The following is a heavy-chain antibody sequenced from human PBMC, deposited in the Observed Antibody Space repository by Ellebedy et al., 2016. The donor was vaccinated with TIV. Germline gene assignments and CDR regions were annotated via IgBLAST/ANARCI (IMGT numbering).Heavy chain of an antibody. V-gene: IGHV3-7*01. CDR3: ARRGSYGDYAVQINSWFDS. J-gene: IGHJ5*01. D-gene: IGHD4-17*01. Sequence: GESLKISCEAFGFSFRSYWMSWVRQAPGKGLEWVANIRGDSEKYYVDSVKGRFTIFRDNGKNSLYLQMHSLRPEDTAVYYCARRGSYGDYAVQINSWFDSWGQGTLATVSS. CDR2: IRGDSEK. CDR1: GFSFRSYW.